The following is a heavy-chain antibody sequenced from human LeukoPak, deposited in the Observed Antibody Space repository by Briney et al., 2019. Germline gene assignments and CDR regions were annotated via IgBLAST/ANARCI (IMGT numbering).Heavy chain of an antibody. Sequence: SETLSLTCTVSGGSISSYYWSWIRQPPGKGLEWIGYIYYSGSTNYNPSLKSRVTISVDTSKNRFSLKLSSVTAADTAVYYCARQTRRLEMAVDYWGQGTLVTVSS. J-gene: IGHJ4*02. V-gene: IGHV4-59*08. CDR3: ARQTRRLEMAVDY. CDR2: IYYSGST. D-gene: IGHD5-24*01. CDR1: GGSISSYY.